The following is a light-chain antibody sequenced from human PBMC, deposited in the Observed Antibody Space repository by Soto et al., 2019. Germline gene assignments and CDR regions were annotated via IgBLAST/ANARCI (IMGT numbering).Light chain of an antibody. J-gene: IGLJ2*01. CDR1: SSDVGNYNL. V-gene: IGLV2-23*01. Sequence: QSVLTQPASVSGSPGQSITISCTGTSSDVGNYNLVSWYQHHPGKAPKLMIYEGSKRPSVVSSRLSGSKSGNTASLTISGLPAEDEADYYCCAYAGRHTLLFGGGTKVTVL. CDR2: EGS. CDR3: CAYAGRHTLL.